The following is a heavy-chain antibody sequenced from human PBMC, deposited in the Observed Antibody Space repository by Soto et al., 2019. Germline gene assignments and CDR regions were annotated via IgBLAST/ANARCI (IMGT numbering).Heavy chain of an antibody. CDR1: VFTVSSYS. CDR2: VSSSSSYI. D-gene: IGHD3-22*01. V-gene: IGHV3-21*01. CDR3: ARGGGYYDTSGYNRDTFDM. Sequence: GSLRLACAGTVFTVSSYSMNWVRQAPGKGLEWVSCVSSSSSYIFYADSVKGRFTISRDNAKDSLHLQMNSPRAEDTAVYYCARGGGYYDTSGYNRDTFDMWGQGTMVTVSS. J-gene: IGHJ3*02.